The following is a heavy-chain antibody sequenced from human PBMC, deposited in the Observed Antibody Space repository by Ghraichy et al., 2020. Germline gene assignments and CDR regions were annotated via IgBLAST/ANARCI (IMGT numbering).Heavy chain of an antibody. CDR3: ARENGSGCYYKSPHYFDY. CDR2: IYYSGST. D-gene: IGHD3-10*01. V-gene: IGHV4-59*01. CDR1: GGSISSYY. J-gene: IGHJ4*02. Sequence: SETLSLTCTVSGGSISSYYWSWIRQPPGKGLEWIGYIYYSGSTNYNPSLKSRVTISVDTSKNQFSLKLSSVTAADTAVYYCARENGSGCYYKSPHYFDYWGQGTLVTVSS.